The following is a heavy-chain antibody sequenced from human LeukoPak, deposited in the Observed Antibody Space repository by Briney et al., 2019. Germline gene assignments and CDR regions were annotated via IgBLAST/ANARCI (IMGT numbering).Heavy chain of an antibody. CDR3: ARDYGDYVFAFDI. CDR1: GGSISSYY. CDR2: MYTNGSM. Sequence: SETLSLTCTVSGGSISSYYWSWIRQPAGEGLEWIGRMYTNGSMKKPFLKSRVTMSLDTSKNQFSLNLSSVTAADTAVYYCARDYGDYVFAFDIWGQGTMVTVSS. D-gene: IGHD4-17*01. J-gene: IGHJ3*02. V-gene: IGHV4-4*07.